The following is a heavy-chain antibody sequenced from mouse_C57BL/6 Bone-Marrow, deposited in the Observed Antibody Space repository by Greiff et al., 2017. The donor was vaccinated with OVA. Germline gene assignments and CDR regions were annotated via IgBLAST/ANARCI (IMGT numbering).Heavy chain of an antibody. CDR1: GFNIKDDY. J-gene: IGHJ2*01. D-gene: IGHD2-1*01. V-gene: IGHV14-4*01. Sequence: EVQLQQSGAELVRPGASVKLSCTASGFNIKDDYMHWVKQRPEQGLEWIGWIDPENGDTEYASKFQGKATITADTSSNTAYLQRISLTSEDTAVYYCTSYGNFDYWGQGTTLTVSS. CDR2: IDPENGDT. CDR3: TSYGNFDY.